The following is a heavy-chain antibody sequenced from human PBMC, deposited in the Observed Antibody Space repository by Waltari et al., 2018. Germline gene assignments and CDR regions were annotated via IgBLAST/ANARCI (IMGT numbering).Heavy chain of an antibody. CDR3: AREGSHVTTVNDF. D-gene: IGHD4-4*01. Sequence: LVQSGAEVKKPGASVRVSCKTSGYTFSAYYIHWVRQAPGQGLEWMGWINPRNGETKYTQKLHGRVTMSRDTSINTAYMELNSLTFDDTAVYYCAREGSHVTTVNDFWGQGTLVIVSS. CDR2: INPRNGET. J-gene: IGHJ4*02. V-gene: IGHV1-2*02. CDR1: GYTFSAYY.